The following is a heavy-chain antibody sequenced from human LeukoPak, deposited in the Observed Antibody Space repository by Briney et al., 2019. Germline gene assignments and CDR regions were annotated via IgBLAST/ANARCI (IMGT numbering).Heavy chain of an antibody. CDR3: ARRTSGYYVAEVDY. D-gene: IGHD6-25*01. J-gene: IGHJ4*02. Sequence: SETLSLTCTVSGYSISSGYYWGWIRQPPGKGLEWIGSIYHSGSTYYNPSLKSRVTISVDTSKNQFSLKLSSVTAADTAVYYCARRTSGYYVAEVDYWGQGTLVTVSS. CDR2: IYHSGST. V-gene: IGHV4-38-2*02. CDR1: GYSISSGYY.